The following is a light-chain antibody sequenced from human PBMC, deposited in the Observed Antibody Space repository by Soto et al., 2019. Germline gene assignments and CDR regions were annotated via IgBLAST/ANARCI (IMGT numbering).Light chain of an antibody. CDR1: QSITDW. CDR2: DAS. J-gene: IGKJ3*01. Sequence: IQMTQSPSTLSASVGDRVTVTCRASQSITDWLAWYQQKPGKAPQLLIYDASSLETGVPSRFSGRGSGTEFTLTISSLQPEDFATYYCQQYNAYPFTFGHGTTVDI. CDR3: QQYNAYPFT. V-gene: IGKV1-5*01.